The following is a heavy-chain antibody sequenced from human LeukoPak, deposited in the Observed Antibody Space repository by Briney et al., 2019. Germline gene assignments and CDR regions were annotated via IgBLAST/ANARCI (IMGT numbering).Heavy chain of an antibody. V-gene: IGHV3-33*06. CDR1: GFIFSSYA. CDR3: AKGGGSSVSEAFDI. J-gene: IGHJ3*02. D-gene: IGHD5/OR15-5a*01. CDR2: IWYDGNNK. Sequence: GRSLRLSCAASGFIFSSYAMHWVRQAPGKGLERVAGIWYDGNNKYYADSVRGRFTISRDNSKNTLYLQMNSLRAEDTAVYYCAKGGGSSVSEAFDIWGQGSMVTVSS.